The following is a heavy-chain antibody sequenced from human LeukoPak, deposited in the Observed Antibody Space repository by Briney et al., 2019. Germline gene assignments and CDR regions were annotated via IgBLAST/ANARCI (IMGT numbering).Heavy chain of an antibody. J-gene: IGHJ4*02. CDR1: GFTFSSYW. V-gene: IGHV3-9*01. Sequence: GGSLRLSCAASGFTFSSYWMGWVRQAPGKGLEWVSGISWNSGSIGYADSVKGRFTISRDNAKNSLYLQMNSLRAEDTALYYCAKDMVRGVTTYYFDYWGQGTLVTVSS. CDR2: ISWNSGSI. D-gene: IGHD3-10*01. CDR3: AKDMVRGVTTYYFDY.